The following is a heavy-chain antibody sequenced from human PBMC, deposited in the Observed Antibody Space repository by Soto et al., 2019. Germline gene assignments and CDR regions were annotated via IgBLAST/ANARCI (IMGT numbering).Heavy chain of an antibody. Sequence: GGSLRLSCAASGFTFSNAWMSWVRQAPGKGLEWVGRIKSKTDGGTTDYAAPVKGRFTISRDDSKNTLYLQMNSLKTEDTAVYYCTSQPFTMVRGGMGLPLRYYYYYMDVWGKGTTVTVSS. V-gene: IGHV3-15*01. J-gene: IGHJ6*03. CDR1: GFTFSNAW. CDR3: TSQPFTMVRGGMGLPLRYYYYYMDV. CDR2: IKSKTDGGTT. D-gene: IGHD3-10*01.